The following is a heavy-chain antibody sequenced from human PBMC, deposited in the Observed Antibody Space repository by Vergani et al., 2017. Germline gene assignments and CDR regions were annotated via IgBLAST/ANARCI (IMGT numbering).Heavy chain of an antibody. D-gene: IGHD6-19*01. CDR3: AKDQRKSSSGWYNWFDP. Sequence: QVQLVESGGGVVQPGRSLRLSCAASGFTFSSYGMHWVRQAPGKGLEWVAVIWYDGSNKYYADSVKGRFTISRDNSKNTLYLQMNSLRAEDTAVYYCAKDQRKSSSGWYNWFDPWGQGTLVTVSS. CDR1: GFTFSSYG. CDR2: IWYDGSNK. J-gene: IGHJ5*02. V-gene: IGHV3-33*06.